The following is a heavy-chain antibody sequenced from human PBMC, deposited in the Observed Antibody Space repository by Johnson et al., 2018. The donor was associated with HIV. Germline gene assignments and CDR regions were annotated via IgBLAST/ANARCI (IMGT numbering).Heavy chain of an antibody. CDR2: IYSGGST. D-gene: IGHD3-22*01. Sequence: QVQLVESGGGVVQPGGSLRLSCAASGFTFSSYGMHWVRQAPGKGLEWVSVIYSGGSTYYADSVKGRFTISRDNSKNTLYLQMNSLRAEDTAVYYCARGMIVSDAFDIWGQGTMVTVSS. J-gene: IGHJ3*02. CDR1: GFTFSSYG. V-gene: IGHV3-NL1*01. CDR3: ARGMIVSDAFDI.